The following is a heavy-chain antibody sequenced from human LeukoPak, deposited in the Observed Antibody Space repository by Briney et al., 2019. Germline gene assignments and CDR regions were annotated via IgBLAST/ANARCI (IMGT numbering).Heavy chain of an antibody. J-gene: IGHJ3*02. V-gene: IGHV4-39*01. CDR2: IYYSGST. D-gene: IGHD2-2*01. CDR1: GGSISSSSYY. CDR3: ARYCSSTSCYFDAFDI. Sequence: SETLSLTCTVSGGSISSSSYYWGWIRQPPGKGLEWIGSIYYSGSTYYNPSLKSRVTISVDTSKNQFSLKLSSVTAADTAVYYCARYCSSTSCYFDAFDIWGQGTLVTVSS.